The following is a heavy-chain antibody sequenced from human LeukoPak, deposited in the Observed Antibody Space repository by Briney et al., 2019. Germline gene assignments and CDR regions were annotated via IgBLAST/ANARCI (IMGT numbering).Heavy chain of an antibody. CDR3: AKEGSSWYPEYFQH. D-gene: IGHD6-13*01. Sequence: GGSLRLSCAASGFTFSNYAMSWVRQVPGKGLEWVSGISGSGGSTFYADSVKGRFSISRDSSKNTLYLQMNSLRAEDTAVYYCAKEGSSWYPEYFQHWGQGTLVTVSS. CDR2: ISGSGGST. CDR1: GFTFSNYA. V-gene: IGHV3-23*01. J-gene: IGHJ1*01.